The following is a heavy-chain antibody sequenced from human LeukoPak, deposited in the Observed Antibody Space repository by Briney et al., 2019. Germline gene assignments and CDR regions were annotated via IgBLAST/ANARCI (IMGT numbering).Heavy chain of an antibody. CDR3: ARVPPSAHQLLSSDY. D-gene: IGHD2-2*01. Sequence: ASVMVSCKASGYTFTKYGISWVRQAPGQGLEWMAWISANNGETRYAQNLQGRVTMTTDTSTSTAYMELRSLRSDDTAVYYCARVPPSAHQLLSSDYWGQGTQVTVSS. CDR2: ISANNGET. V-gene: IGHV1-18*04. J-gene: IGHJ4*02. CDR1: GYTFTKYG.